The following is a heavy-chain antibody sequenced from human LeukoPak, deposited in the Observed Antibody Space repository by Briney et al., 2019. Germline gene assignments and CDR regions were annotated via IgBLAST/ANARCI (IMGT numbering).Heavy chain of an antibody. CDR2: ISGSGGST. CDR1: GFTFSSYA. J-gene: IGHJ4*02. CDR3: AKVIAAAGLLIDY. D-gene: IGHD6-13*01. Sequence: PGGSLRLSCAASGFTFSSYAMSWVRQAPGKGLEWVSAISGSGGSTYYADSVEGRFTISRDNSKNTLYLQMNSLRAEDTAVYYCAKVIAAAGLLIDYWGQGTLVTVSS. V-gene: IGHV3-23*01.